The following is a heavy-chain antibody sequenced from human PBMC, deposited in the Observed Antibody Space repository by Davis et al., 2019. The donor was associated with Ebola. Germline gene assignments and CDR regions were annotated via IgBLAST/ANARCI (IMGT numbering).Heavy chain of an antibody. J-gene: IGHJ4*02. CDR1: GFTFSTYA. D-gene: IGHD5-24*01. CDR3: VKDSISVSPRQYYFTN. CDR2: ISYDGNKK. Sequence: GESLKISCVGSGFTFSTYAMHWVRQAPGKGLEWVALISYDGNKKYYADSVKGRFTISADNSRNTLYLQTSGLRSEDTAMYFCVKDSISVSPRQYYFTNWGQGTLVTVSS. V-gene: IGHV3-30-3*01.